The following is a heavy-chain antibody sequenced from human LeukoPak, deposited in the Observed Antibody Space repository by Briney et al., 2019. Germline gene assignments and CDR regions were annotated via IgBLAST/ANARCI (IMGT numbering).Heavy chain of an antibody. D-gene: IGHD6-13*01. CDR2: IKQDGSEK. Sequence: GGSLRLSCAASGFSFSDYWMSWVRQAPGKGLEWAANIKQDGSEKNYVDSVKGRFTISRDNAENSLFLQMNSLRVEDTAVYYCAREWQGGIAAAGTRIEGDYWGQGTLVAVSS. CDR3: AREWQGGIAAAGTRIEGDY. J-gene: IGHJ4*02. CDR1: GFSFSDYW. V-gene: IGHV3-7*01.